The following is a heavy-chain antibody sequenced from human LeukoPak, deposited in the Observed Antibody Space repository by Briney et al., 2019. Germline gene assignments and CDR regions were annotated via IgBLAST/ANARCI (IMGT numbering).Heavy chain of an antibody. CDR3: ARDRTGYGNYYFDS. D-gene: IGHD2/OR15-2a*01. V-gene: IGHV1-69*13. CDR2: IISTYGAS. CDR1: GDTVRRYA. Sequence: SVKVSCKASGDTVRRYAIGWVRQAPGQGLEWIGGIISTYGASNYAQKLQGRVTLTADESANTAYMELRGLRSEDTAGYYCARDRTGYGNYYFDSWGQGTPVTVSS. J-gene: IGHJ4*02.